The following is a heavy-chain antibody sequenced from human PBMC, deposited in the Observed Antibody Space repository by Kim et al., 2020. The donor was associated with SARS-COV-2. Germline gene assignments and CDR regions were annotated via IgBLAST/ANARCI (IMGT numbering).Heavy chain of an antibody. J-gene: IGHJ6*02. Sequence: GSLRLSCAASGFIFSNYGMHWVRQAPGKGLEWVAVISYDGSNKYYEDSVKGRVTISRDNSNNTLYLQMNSLRAEETAVYYCARDQGGFTYGWYYYYGMDVWGQGATVTVS. CDR2: ISYDGSNK. V-gene: IGHV3-33*05. D-gene: IGHD3-16*01. CDR3: ARDQGGFTYGWYYYYGMDV. CDR1: GFIFSNYG.